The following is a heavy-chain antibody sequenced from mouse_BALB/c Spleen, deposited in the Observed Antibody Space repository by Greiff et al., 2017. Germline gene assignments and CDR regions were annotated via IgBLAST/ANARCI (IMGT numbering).Heavy chain of an antibody. V-gene: IGHV2-9*02. Sequence: VQLQESGPGLVAPSQSLSITCTVSGFSLTSYGVHWVRQPPGKGLEWLGVIWAGGSTNYNSALMSRLSISKDNSKSQVFLKMNSLQTDDTAMYYCARERAYGSAWLAYWGQGTLVTVSA. CDR2: IWAGGST. CDR3: ARERAYGSAWLAY. D-gene: IGHD1-1*02. J-gene: IGHJ3*01. CDR1: GFSLTSYG.